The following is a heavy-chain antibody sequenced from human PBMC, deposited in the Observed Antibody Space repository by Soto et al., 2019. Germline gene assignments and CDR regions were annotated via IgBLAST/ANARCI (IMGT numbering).Heavy chain of an antibody. Sequence: EVQLVESGGGLVQPGGSLRLSCTASGFTLSVSWMTWVRQAPGKGLEWVARIKPDESEKKYADSVKGRFSISRDNAKNSMYLQMDSLRGEDTAVYYCVRGGSNYASWGQGTLVTVSS. CDR3: VRGGSNYAS. CDR1: GFTLSVSW. V-gene: IGHV3-7*01. D-gene: IGHD4-4*01. J-gene: IGHJ5*02. CDR2: IKPDESEK.